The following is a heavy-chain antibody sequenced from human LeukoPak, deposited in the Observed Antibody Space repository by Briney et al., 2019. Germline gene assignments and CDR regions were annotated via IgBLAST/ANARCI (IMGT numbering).Heavy chain of an antibody. CDR3: ARGGSQQWLLFAFHI. CDR2: IYYSGST. V-gene: IGHV4-59*01. D-gene: IGHD2-21*02. J-gene: IGHJ3*02. CDR1: GGSISNYY. Sequence: PSETLSLTCTVSGGSISNYYWSWIRQAPGKGLEWIGNIYYSGSTKYNPSLKSRVTLSVDTSKNQFSLNLSSVTAADTAVYYCARGGSQQWLLFAFHIWGQGTMVTVSS.